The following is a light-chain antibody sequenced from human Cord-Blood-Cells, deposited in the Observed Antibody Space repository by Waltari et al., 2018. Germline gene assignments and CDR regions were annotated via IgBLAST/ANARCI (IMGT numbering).Light chain of an antibody. CDR3: CSYAGSVV. J-gene: IGLJ2*01. CDR2: EGS. Sequence: QSALTQPASVSGSPGPSITISCTGTSSDVGSYNLVSWYQQHPGKAPKLMIYEGSKRPSGVSNRFSGSKSGNTASLTIAGLPAEDEADYYCCSYAGSVVFGGGTKLTVL. CDR1: SSDVGSYNL. V-gene: IGLV2-23*01.